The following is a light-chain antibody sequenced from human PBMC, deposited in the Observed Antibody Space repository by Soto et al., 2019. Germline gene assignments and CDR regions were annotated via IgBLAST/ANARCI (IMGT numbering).Light chain of an antibody. J-gene: IGKJ5*01. Sequence: DIVLTQSPSPLSLSPGERATLSCRASQSVAGSYLAWYQQKPGQAPRLLIYGASSRATGFPDRFSGSGSGTDFTLTISGLEPEDSAVYYCQQYGSSSEITFGQGTRLEIK. V-gene: IGKV3-20*01. CDR3: QQYGSSSEIT. CDR2: GAS. CDR1: QSVAGSY.